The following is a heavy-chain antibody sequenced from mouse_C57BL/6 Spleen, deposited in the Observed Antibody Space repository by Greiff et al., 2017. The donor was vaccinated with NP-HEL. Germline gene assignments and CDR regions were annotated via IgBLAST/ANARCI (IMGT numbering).Heavy chain of an antibody. CDR3: AGHEDRDYYDSYAMDY. V-gene: IGHV1-62-2*01. CDR2: IYPGDGST. Sequence: QVQLQQPGAELVKPGASVKLSCKASGYTFTEYTIHWVKQRPGQGLEWIGWIYPGDGSTKYNEKFKDKATLTVDKSSSTAYMELSRLTSEDSAVYYCAGHEDRDYYDSYAMDYWGQGTSVTVSS. CDR1: GYTFTEYT. J-gene: IGHJ4*01. D-gene: IGHD1-1*01.